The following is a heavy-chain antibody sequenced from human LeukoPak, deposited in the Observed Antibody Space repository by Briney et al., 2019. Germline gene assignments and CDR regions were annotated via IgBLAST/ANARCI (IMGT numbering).Heavy chain of an antibody. J-gene: IGHJ4*02. CDR3: ARERWDSSGLDY. V-gene: IGHV4-59*01. D-gene: IGHD3-22*01. CDR2: IYYSGST. Sequence: PSETLSLTCAVYGGSFSGYYWSWIRQPPGKGLEWIGYIYYSGSTNYNPSLKSRVTISVDTSKNQFSLKLSSVTAADTAVYYCARERWDSSGLDYWGQGTLVTVSS. CDR1: GGSFSGYY.